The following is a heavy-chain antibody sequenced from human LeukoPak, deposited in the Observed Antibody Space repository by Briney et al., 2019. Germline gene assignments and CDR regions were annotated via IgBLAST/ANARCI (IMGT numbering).Heavy chain of an antibody. CDR1: GYSISSGYY. CDR3: VRHQEGMVRGVLYYMDV. Sequence: PSETLSLTCTVSGYSISSGYYWGWIRQPPGKGLEWIGSIYHSGSTYYNPSLKSRVTISVDTSKNQFSLKLSSVTAADTAVYYCVRHQEGMVRGVLYYMDVWGTGTTVTISS. D-gene: IGHD3-10*01. V-gene: IGHV4-38-2*02. CDR2: IYHSGST. J-gene: IGHJ6*03.